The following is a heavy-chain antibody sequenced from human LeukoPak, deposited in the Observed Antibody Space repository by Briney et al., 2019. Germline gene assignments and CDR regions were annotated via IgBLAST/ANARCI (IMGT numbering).Heavy chain of an antibody. CDR1: GGSFSGYY. J-gene: IGHJ4*02. CDR3: ARRSYDGSGYYYVDY. Sequence: PSETLSLTCAVYGGSFSGYYWSWIRQPPGKGLEWIGSISSGGSTHYIPSLKSRVTISVDTPKNQFSLKLSSVTAADTAVYYCARRSYDGSGYYYVDYWGRGTLVTVSS. D-gene: IGHD3-22*01. CDR2: ISSGGST. V-gene: IGHV4-34*01.